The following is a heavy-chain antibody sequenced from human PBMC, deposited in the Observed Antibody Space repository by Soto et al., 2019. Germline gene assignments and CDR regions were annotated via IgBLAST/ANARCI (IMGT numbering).Heavy chain of an antibody. Sequence: ASVKVSCKASGYTFTSYDINWVRQATGQGLEWIGWMNPNSGNTGYAQKFQGRVTMTRNTSISTAYMELSSLRSEDTAVYYCARGVRYCGGDCYSSDYWGQGTLVTVSS. J-gene: IGHJ4*02. V-gene: IGHV1-8*01. CDR3: ARGVRYCGGDCYSSDY. CDR2: MNPNSGNT. CDR1: GYTFTSYD. D-gene: IGHD2-21*02.